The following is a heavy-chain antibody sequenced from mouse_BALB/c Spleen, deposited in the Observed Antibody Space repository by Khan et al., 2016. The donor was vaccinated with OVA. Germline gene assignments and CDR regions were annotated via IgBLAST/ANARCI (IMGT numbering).Heavy chain of an antibody. Sequence: EVELVESGGGLVQPGGSRKLSCAASGFTFSSYGMHWVRQAPEKGLEWVAYISGDSSTIYYADTVKGRFTISRDTPKNTLFLQITSLRSEDTAMYYCATSYYYGYYFDYWGQGTTLTVSS. CDR2: ISGDSSTI. J-gene: IGHJ2*01. D-gene: IGHD1-1*01. V-gene: IGHV5-17*02. CDR3: ATSYYYGYYFDY. CDR1: GFTFSSYG.